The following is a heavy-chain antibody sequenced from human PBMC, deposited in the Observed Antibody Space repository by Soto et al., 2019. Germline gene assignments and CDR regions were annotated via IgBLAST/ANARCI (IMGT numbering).Heavy chain of an antibody. D-gene: IGHD1-26*01. CDR2: MYYSWTT. CDR1: GGSISSSSYY. V-gene: IGHV4-39*01. J-gene: IGHJ5*02. Sequence: KPSETLSLTCTVSGGSISSSSYYWFWIRQPPGKGLEWRGRMYYSWTTNCNPSLKMRVTLSVDTSKDQFSLKLRSVTAADTAVYYCARQSPDYLGSVGWFDPWGQGTLVTVSS. CDR3: ARQSPDYLGSVGWFDP.